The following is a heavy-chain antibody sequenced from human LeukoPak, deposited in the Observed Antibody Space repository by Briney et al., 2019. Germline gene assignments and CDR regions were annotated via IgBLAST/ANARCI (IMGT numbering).Heavy chain of an antibody. Sequence: SETLSLTCTVSGGSISSYYWSWIRQPAGKGLEWIGRIYTSGSTNYNPSLKSRVTMPVDTSKNQFSLKLSSVTAADTAVYYCARVGYGGKVDWFDPWGQGTLVTVSS. V-gene: IGHV4-4*07. CDR3: ARVGYGGKVDWFDP. CDR1: GGSISSYY. CDR2: IYTSGST. J-gene: IGHJ5*02. D-gene: IGHD4-23*01.